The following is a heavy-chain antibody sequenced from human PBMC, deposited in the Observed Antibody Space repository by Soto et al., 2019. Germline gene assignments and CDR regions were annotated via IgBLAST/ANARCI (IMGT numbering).Heavy chain of an antibody. Sequence: EVQLLESGGELVQPGGSLRLSCAASVITLSSYAMSWVRQAPGKGPEWVSGISASGGSTSYADSVKGRFTISRDNSKNTLYLQMNSLRADDTAVYHCAKGQNSGTYRFYYDYWGQGALVTVSS. CDR3: AKGQNSGTYRFYYDY. CDR2: ISASGGST. V-gene: IGHV3-23*01. D-gene: IGHD1-26*01. CDR1: VITLSSYA. J-gene: IGHJ4*02.